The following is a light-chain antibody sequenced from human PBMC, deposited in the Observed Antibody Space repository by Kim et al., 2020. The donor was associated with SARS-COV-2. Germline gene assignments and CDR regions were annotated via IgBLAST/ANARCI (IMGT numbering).Light chain of an antibody. J-gene: IGLJ3*02. V-gene: IGLV1-40*01. CDR2: GNS. CDR3: QSYDSRLSGSV. Sequence: RVTISCTGSSSNSGAGYGVHWYEQIPGTAPKPLIYGNSNRPSGVPDRFSGSKSGTSASLAITGFQAEDEADYYCQSYDSRLSGSVFGGGTQLTVL. CDR1: SSNSGAGYG.